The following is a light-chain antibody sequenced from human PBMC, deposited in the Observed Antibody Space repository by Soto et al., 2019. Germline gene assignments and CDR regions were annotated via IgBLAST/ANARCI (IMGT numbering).Light chain of an antibody. CDR1: SSDVGGYDY. CDR3: SSYTSSNTWV. CDR2: EVS. Sequence: QSALTQPASVSGSPGQSITISCTGTSSDVGGYDYVSWYQQHPGKVPKVMLYEVSNRPSGVSNRFSGSKSGNTASLTISGLQAEDEADYYCSSYTSSNTWVFGGGTKLTAL. J-gene: IGLJ3*02. V-gene: IGLV2-14*01.